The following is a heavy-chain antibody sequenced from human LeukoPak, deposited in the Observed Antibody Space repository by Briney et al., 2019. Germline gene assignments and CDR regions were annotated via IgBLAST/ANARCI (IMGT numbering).Heavy chain of an antibody. Sequence: PSETLSLTCTVSGGSISSSSYYWSWIRQPPGKGLEWIGYIYYSGSTNYNPSLKSRVTISVDTSKNQFSLKLSSVTAADTAVYYCARMVRGVYYWGQGTLVTVSS. D-gene: IGHD3-10*01. CDR3: ARMVRGVYY. CDR1: GGSISSSSYY. V-gene: IGHV4-61*01. CDR2: IYYSGST. J-gene: IGHJ4*02.